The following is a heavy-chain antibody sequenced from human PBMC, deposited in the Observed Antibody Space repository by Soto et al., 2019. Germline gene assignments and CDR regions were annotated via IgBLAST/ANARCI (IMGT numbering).Heavy chain of an antibody. CDR1: GGSISSSGYS. CDR2: VYHSGST. CDR3: ASSHAGAHITAAVH. V-gene: IGHV4-30-2*01. J-gene: IGHJ4*02. Sequence: QLQLQESGSGLVKPSQTLSLTCAVSGGSISSSGYSWSWIRQPPGKGLEWVGYVYHSGSTYYNPSLKSRVTLAVDRSKNQFSLQLSSVTAADTAVYYCASSHAGAHITAAVHWGQGTLVTVSS. D-gene: IGHD6-13*01.